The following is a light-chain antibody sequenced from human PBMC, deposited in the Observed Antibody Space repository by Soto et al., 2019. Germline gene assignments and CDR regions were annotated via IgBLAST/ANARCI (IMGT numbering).Light chain of an antibody. CDR2: EVT. CDR1: SSDVGGYNY. J-gene: IGLJ1*01. V-gene: IGLV2-8*01. Sequence: QSALTQLPSASGSRRRTGTSSCTVTSSDVGGYNYVSWYQQHPGKAPKLLIYEVTKRLSGVPDRFSGSKSVNTASLTVSGLQAEDEADYYCSSFADDNTDVFGTEIKVHRP. CDR3: SSFADDNTDV.